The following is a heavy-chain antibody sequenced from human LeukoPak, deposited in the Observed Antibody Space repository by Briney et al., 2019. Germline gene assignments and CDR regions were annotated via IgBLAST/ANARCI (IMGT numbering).Heavy chain of an antibody. Sequence: GGSLRLSCAASGFTVSSNYMSWVRQAPGKGLEWVSVIYSGGSTYYADSVKGRFTISRDNSKNTLYLQMDSLRVEDTAKYYCVERGVDPWGQGTLVIVSA. J-gene: IGHJ5*02. D-gene: IGHD1-1*01. CDR1: GFTVSSNY. CDR2: IYSGGST. CDR3: VERGVDP. V-gene: IGHV3-53*01.